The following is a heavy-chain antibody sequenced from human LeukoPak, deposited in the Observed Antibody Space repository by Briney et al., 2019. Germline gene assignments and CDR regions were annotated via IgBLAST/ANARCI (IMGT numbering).Heavy chain of an antibody. J-gene: IGHJ6*02. CDR1: GFTFSSYS. V-gene: IGHV3-48*04. Sequence: GGSLRLSCAASGFTFSSYSMNWVRQAPGKGLEWVSYISSSSSTIYYADSVKGRFTISRDNAENSLYLQMNSLRAEDTAVYCCARDSSQSNSFGEYTFYYYYGMDVWGQGTTVTVSS. D-gene: IGHD3-10*01. CDR3: ARDSSQSNSFGEYTFYYYYGMDV. CDR2: ISSSSSTI.